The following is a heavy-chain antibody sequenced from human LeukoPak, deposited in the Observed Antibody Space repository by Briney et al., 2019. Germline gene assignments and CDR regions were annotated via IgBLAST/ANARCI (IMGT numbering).Heavy chain of an antibody. J-gene: IGHJ4*02. CDR1: GFTFSSYW. CDR3: ARDQADNYYDSSGYYYGFDY. Sequence: GGSLRLSCAASGFTFSSYWMNWARQAPGKGLEWVASINHNGNVNYYVDSVKGRLTISRDNAKNSLYLQMNSLRAEDTAVYYCARDQADNYYDSSGYYYGFDYWGQGTLVTVSS. D-gene: IGHD3-22*01. CDR2: INHNGNVN. V-gene: IGHV3-7*01.